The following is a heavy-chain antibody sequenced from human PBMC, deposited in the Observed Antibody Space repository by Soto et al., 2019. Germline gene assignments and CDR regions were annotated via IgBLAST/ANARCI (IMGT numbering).Heavy chain of an antibody. CDR3: ARDRRFGTGYNLGFDQ. D-gene: IGHD5-12*01. CDR2: ISFDGSKK. Sequence: QAQLVESGGGVVQPGRSLRLSCAASGFTFSSYAMHWVRQAPGKGLEWVAFISFDGSKKYYADSVKDRFTVSRDNSKNTLYVQMNSLTDEDTAVYYCARDRRFGTGYNLGFDQWGQGTLVTVSS. V-gene: IGHV3-30-3*01. CDR1: GFTFSSYA. J-gene: IGHJ4*02.